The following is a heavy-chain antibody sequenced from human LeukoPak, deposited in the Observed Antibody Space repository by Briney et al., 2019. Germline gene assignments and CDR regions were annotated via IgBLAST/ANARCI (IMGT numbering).Heavy chain of an antibody. J-gene: IGHJ3*02. Sequence: GGSLRLSCAASGFTFDDYAMHWVRQAPGKGLEWVSGISWNSGSIGYADSVKGRFTISRDNAKNSLYLQMNSLRAEDTALYYCAKEYGAFDIWGQGTMVTVSS. CDR1: GFTFDDYA. CDR2: ISWNSGSI. D-gene: IGHD4-17*01. CDR3: AKEYGAFDI. V-gene: IGHV3-9*01.